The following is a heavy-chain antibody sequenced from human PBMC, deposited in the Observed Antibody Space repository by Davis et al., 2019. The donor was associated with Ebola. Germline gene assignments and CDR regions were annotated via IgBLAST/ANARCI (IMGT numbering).Heavy chain of an antibody. CDR2: IIPIFGTA. Sequence: AASVKVSCKASGGTFTSYAISWVRQAPGQGLEWMGGIIPIFGTANYAQKFQGRVTMTRNTSISTAYMELSSLRSEDTAVYYCARGKHSSSSGLGLFYYYYYGMDVWGQGTTVTVSS. CDR1: GGTFTSYA. CDR3: ARGKHSSSSGLGLFYYYYYGMDV. D-gene: IGHD6-6*01. J-gene: IGHJ6*02. V-gene: IGHV1-69*05.